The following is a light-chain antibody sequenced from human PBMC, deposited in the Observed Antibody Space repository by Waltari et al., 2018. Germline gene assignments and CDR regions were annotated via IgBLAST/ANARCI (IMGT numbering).Light chain of an antibody. V-gene: IGKV3-20*01. J-gene: IGKJ2*01. Sequence: EIELTQSPGTLSLSPGERATLSCRASQSVSSRHLAWYQHGPGQAPRLLFIAASTRATGIPDRFSGSGSGTDFTLTISRLEPEDFAVYYCQHYATSPEMYTFGQGTKLEIK. CDR3: QHYATSPEMYT. CDR2: AAS. CDR1: QSVSSRH.